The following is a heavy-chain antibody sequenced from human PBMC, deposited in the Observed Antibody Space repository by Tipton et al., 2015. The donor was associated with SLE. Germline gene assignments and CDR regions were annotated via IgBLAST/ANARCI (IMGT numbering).Heavy chain of an antibody. V-gene: IGHV4-34*01. J-gene: IGHJ4*02. CDR3: AATFGVVSLDY. Sequence: TLSLTCAVYGGSFSDYYWTWIRQPPGKGLEWIGSIYYTGNTYYNPSLKSRVTIFVDTSKNQFSLKLSSVTAADTAVYYCAATFGVVSLDYWGQGTLVTVSS. D-gene: IGHD3-3*01. CDR2: IYYTGNT. CDR1: GGSFSDYY.